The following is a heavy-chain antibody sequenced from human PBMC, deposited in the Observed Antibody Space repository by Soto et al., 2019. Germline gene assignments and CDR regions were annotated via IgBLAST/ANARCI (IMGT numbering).Heavy chain of an antibody. D-gene: IGHD4-17*01. CDR1: GGSISSYY. Sequence: SETLSLTCTVSGGSISSYYWSWIRQPPGKGLEWIGYIYYSGSTNYNPSLKSRVTISVDTSKNQFSLKLSSVTAADTAVYYCARDGGDSRAGDYYYYYMDVWGKGTTVT. CDR2: IYYSGST. J-gene: IGHJ6*03. V-gene: IGHV4-59*01. CDR3: ARDGGDSRAGDYYYYYMDV.